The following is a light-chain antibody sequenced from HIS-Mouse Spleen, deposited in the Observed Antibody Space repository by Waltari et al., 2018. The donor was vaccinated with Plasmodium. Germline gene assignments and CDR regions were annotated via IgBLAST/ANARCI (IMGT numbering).Light chain of an antibody. CDR3: QQYNNWPPWT. Sequence: EIVMTQSPATLSVSPGDRATLSCRASQSVSSNLAWYQQKPGQAPRLLIYVASTRATGIPARFSGSGSGTEFTLTISSMQSEDFAVYYCQQYNNWPPWTFGQGTKVEIK. CDR1: QSVSSN. J-gene: IGKJ1*01. CDR2: VAS. V-gene: IGKV3-15*01.